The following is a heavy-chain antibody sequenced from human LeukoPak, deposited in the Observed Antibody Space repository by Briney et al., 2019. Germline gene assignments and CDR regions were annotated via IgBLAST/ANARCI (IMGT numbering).Heavy chain of an antibody. Sequence: ASVKVSCKASGYTFTGYYMHWVRQAPGQGLEWMGWINPNSGGTNYAQKFQGRVTMTGDTSISTAYMELSRLRSDDTAVYYCARDGEVIAAAGSNNWFDPWGQGTLVTVSS. D-gene: IGHD6-13*01. CDR2: INPNSGGT. CDR1: GYTFTGYY. J-gene: IGHJ5*02. V-gene: IGHV1-2*02. CDR3: ARDGEVIAAAGSNNWFDP.